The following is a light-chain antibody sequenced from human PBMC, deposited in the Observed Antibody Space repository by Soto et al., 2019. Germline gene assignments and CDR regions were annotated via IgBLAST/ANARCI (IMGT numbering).Light chain of an antibody. CDR1: QSVSSSY. CDR3: QQYSCSLT. J-gene: IGKJ4*01. V-gene: IGKV3-20*01. Sequence: EIVLTQSPGTLSVSPGERATLSCRASQSVSSSYLTWYQQRPGQATRLLISGASSRATGIPGRFSGSGSATDFTLTISRLEPDVLAVYYCQQYSCSLTFGGGTRVEI. CDR2: GAS.